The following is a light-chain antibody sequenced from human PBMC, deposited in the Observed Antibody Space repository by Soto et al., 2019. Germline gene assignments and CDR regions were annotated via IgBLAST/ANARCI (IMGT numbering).Light chain of an antibody. J-gene: IGKJ1*01. Sequence: DIQLTQSLSTLSASVVDRVNITCRASQSVSSWLAWFQQKPGKAPKLLIYAASSLESGVPSRFSGSGSGTEFTLTISSLQPDDFATYYCQQYNSLTWPFGQGTKVDI. CDR2: AAS. CDR3: QQYNSLTWP. CDR1: QSVSSW. V-gene: IGKV1-5*01.